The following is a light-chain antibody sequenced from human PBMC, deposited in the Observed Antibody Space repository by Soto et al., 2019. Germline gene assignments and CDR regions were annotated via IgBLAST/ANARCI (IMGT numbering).Light chain of an antibody. V-gene: IGKV1-9*01. J-gene: IGKJ4*01. CDR3: QQLNTSPLL. Sequence: DIQLTQSPSFLSASVGDRVTITCRASQDISSFLAWYQQKPGKAPTLLIYAASTLQSGVPSGFSGGGSETEFTLTISSLLPKDVATYYCQQLNTSPLLFGGGTRVEIK. CDR1: QDISSF. CDR2: AAS.